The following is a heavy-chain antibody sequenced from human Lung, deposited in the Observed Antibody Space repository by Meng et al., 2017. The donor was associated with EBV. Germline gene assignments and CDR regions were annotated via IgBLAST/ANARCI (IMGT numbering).Heavy chain of an antibody. Sequence: QGLVPGLLHPSWTLALTCACAGGPLSSRNWWSWVRQPPGKGLEWIGNIYYSGSTYSNASLKSRVTISIDRSKNQFSLKLSSVTAADTAVYYCARDRKHYGERGWIDPWGQGTLVTVSS. D-gene: IGHD4-17*01. CDR1: GGPLSSRNW. V-gene: IGHV4-4*02. J-gene: IGHJ5*02. CDR2: IYYSGST. CDR3: ARDRKHYGERGWIDP.